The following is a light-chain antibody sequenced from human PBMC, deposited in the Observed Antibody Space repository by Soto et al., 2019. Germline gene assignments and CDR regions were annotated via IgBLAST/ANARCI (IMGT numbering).Light chain of an antibody. J-gene: IGLJ1*01. CDR1: NIGSKN. CDR2: RDS. Sequence: SYELTQPLSVSVALGQTARITCGGKNIGSKNVHWYQQKPGQAPVLVIYRDSNRPSGIPERFSGSNSGNTATLTISRAQAGDEADYYCQVWDSSTGVFGTGSMVTV. V-gene: IGLV3-9*01. CDR3: QVWDSSTGV.